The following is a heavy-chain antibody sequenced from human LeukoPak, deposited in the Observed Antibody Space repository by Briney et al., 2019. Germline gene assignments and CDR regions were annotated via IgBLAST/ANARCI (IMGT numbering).Heavy chain of an antibody. D-gene: IGHD3-22*01. J-gene: IGHJ4*02. V-gene: IGHV4-38-2*02. Sequence: SETLSLTCAVSGYSISSGYYWGWIRQPPGRGLEWIGSMYHSGSTYYNPSLKSRVTISVDTSKNQFSLMLRSVTTADTAVYYCARDTNYDSSGDAIFDYWGQGTLVTVSS. CDR1: GYSISSGYY. CDR2: MYHSGST. CDR3: ARDTNYDSSGDAIFDY.